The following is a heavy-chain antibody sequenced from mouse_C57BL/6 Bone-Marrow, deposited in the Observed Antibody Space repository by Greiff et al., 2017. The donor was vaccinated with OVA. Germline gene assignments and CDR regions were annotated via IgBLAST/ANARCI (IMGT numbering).Heavy chain of an antibody. J-gene: IGHJ4*01. CDR2: ISSGSSTI. CDR3: ARPYGHYAMDY. CDR1: GFTFSDYG. D-gene: IGHD1-1*02. Sequence: DVMLVESGGGLVKPGGSLKLSCAASGFTFSDYGMHWVRQAPEKGLEWVAYISSGSSTIYYADTVKGRFTISRDNAKNTLFLQMTSLRSEDTAMYYCARPYGHYAMDYWGQGTSVTVSS. V-gene: IGHV5-17*01.